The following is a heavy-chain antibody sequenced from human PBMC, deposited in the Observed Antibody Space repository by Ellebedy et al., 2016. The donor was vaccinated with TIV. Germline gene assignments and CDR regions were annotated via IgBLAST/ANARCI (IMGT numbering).Heavy chain of an antibody. Sequence: GESLKISXAASGFTFRSYWMYWVRQASGKGLVWVSRVSPDGSTTNSADSVKGRSTISRDNAKNTLYLQMTSLRAEDTAVYYCVYSTGYNLFAFWGQGTLVTVSS. CDR2: VSPDGSTT. J-gene: IGHJ4*02. D-gene: IGHD3-22*01. CDR1: GFTFRSYW. CDR3: VYSTGYNLFAF. V-gene: IGHV3-74*01.